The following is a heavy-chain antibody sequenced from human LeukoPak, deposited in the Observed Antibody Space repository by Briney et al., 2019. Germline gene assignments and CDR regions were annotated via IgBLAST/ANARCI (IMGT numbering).Heavy chain of an antibody. D-gene: IGHD4-23*01. J-gene: IGHJ4*02. CDR3: ARRISHTVVKDY. Sequence: SETLSLTCTVSGGSISSYYWSWIRQPPGKGLEWIGYIYYSGSTNYNPSLKSRVTISVDTSKNQFSLKLSSVTAADTAVYYCARRISHTVVKDYWGQGTLVTVSS. CDR2: IYYSGST. CDR1: GGSISSYY. V-gene: IGHV4-59*12.